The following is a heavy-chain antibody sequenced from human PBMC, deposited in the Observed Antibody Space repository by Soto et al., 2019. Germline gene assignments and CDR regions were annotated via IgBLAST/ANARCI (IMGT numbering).Heavy chain of an antibody. V-gene: IGHV1-69*01. J-gene: IGHJ6*02. CDR2: LIPIFGTA. CDR3: ARAPDSSSGPYYYGMDV. CDR1: GGTFSSYA. D-gene: IGHD6-13*01. Sequence: QVQLVQSGAEVKKPASSVKVSCKASGGTFSSYAISWVLQAPGQGLEWMGGLIPIFGTANYAQKFQGRVTITADESTSTSYMALSSLRSEDTDVYYCARAPDSSSGPYYYGMDVWGQGTTVTVSS.